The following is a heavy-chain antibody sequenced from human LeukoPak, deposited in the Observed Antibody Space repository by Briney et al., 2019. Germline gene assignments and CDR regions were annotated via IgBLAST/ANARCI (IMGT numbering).Heavy chain of an antibody. CDR2: IYYSGST. V-gene: IGHV4-59*12. CDR1: GGSISSYY. D-gene: IGHD2-15*01. Sequence: PSETLSLTCTVSGGSISSYYWSWIRQPPGKGLEWIGYIYYSGSTNYNPSLKSRVTISVDRSKNQFSLKLSSVTAADTAVYYCARGDCSGGSCDAFDIWGQGTMVTVSS. J-gene: IGHJ3*02. CDR3: ARGDCSGGSCDAFDI.